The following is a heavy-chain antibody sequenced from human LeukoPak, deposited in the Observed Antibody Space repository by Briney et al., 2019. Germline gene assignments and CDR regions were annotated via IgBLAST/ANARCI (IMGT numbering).Heavy chain of an antibody. CDR3: ARGVRRFLEWVSMDV. J-gene: IGHJ6*03. CDR1: GFTFSSYA. CDR2: ISYDGSSN. Sequence: GGSLRLSCAASGFTFSSYAMHWVRQAPGKGLEWVAVISYDGSSNYYADSVKGRFTISRDNSKNTLYLQMNSLRPEDTAVYYCARGVRRFLEWVSMDVWGKGTTVTVSS. D-gene: IGHD3-3*01. V-gene: IGHV3-30-3*01.